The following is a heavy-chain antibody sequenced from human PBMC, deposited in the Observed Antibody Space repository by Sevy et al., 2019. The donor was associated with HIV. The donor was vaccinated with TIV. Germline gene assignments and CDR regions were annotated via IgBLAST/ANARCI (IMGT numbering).Heavy chain of an antibody. CDR1: GFIFSSYV. J-gene: IGHJ4*02. CDR3: EAITAAGRDY. Sequence: GWSLRLSCAASGFIFSSYVVSWVRQAPGKGLEWVSSISGSGGYTYYADSVKGRFTISRDNSNNLLYLEMNSLKAEDTAIYYCEAITAAGRDYWGQGTLVTVSS. CDR2: ISGSGGYT. V-gene: IGHV3-23*01. D-gene: IGHD6-13*01.